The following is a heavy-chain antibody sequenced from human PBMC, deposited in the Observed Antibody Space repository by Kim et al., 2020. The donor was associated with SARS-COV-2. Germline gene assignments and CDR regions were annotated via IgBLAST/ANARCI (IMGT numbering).Heavy chain of an antibody. V-gene: IGHV4-39*01. CDR2: IYYSGST. CDR1: GGSISSSSYY. CDR3: ARQKLWVNWFDP. J-gene: IGHJ5*02. Sequence: SETLSLTCTVSGGSISSSSYYWGWIRQPPGKGLEWIGSIYYSGSTYYNPSLKSRVTISVDTSKNQFSLKLSSVTAADTAVYYCARQKLWVNWFDPWGQGTLVTVSS. D-gene: IGHD5-18*01.